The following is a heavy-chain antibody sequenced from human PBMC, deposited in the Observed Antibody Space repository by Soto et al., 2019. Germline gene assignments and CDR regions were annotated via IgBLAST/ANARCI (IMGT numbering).Heavy chain of an antibody. CDR1: GFTFDEYA. J-gene: IGHJ4*02. Sequence: EVQLVESGGGLVQPGRSLRLSCAASGFTFDEYAMHWVRQAPGKGLEWVSGITWNSGSIDYADSVKGRFTSARDNAKNALYLQMNGLRAEATALYYCAKDRGSGWYEYFDYWGQGTLVTVSS. V-gene: IGHV3-9*01. D-gene: IGHD6-19*01. CDR3: AKDRGSGWYEYFDY. CDR2: ITWNSGSI.